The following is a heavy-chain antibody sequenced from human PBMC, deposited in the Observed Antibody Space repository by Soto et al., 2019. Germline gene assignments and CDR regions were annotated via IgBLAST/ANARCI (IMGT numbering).Heavy chain of an antibody. V-gene: IGHV1-69*01. D-gene: IGHD3-10*01. CDR3: ATEVMVRGVLSVFDY. CDR2: IIPIFGTA. CDR1: GGTFSSYA. Sequence: QVQLVQSGAEVKKPGSSVKVSCKASGGTFSSYAISWVRQAPGQGLEWMGGIIPIFGTANYAQKFQGRVTITADESTSTAYMELSSLRSEDTXXXXCATEVMVRGVLSVFDYWGQGTLVTVSS. J-gene: IGHJ4*02.